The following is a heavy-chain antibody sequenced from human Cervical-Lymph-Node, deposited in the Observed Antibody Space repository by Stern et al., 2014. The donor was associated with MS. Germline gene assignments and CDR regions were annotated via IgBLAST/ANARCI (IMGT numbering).Heavy chain of an antibody. V-gene: IGHV2-5*02. CDR3: AHRTAGPFDY. J-gene: IGHJ4*02. CDR1: GFSLSTSGLG. Sequence: QVTLRESGPALVKPTQTLTLTCTFSGFSLSTSGLGVGWLRQPPGEALEWLAYSYWDDQKRYSPSLKSRLTITKDTSKNQVVLTLTNVDPVDTATYYCAHRTAGPFDYWGQGTLVTVSS. CDR2: SYWDDQK.